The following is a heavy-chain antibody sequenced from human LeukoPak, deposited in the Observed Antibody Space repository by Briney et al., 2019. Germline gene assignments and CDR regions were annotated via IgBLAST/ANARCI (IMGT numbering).Heavy chain of an antibody. CDR2: ISGSGGST. CDR1: GFTFSSYG. J-gene: IGHJ4*02. V-gene: IGHV3-23*01. Sequence: HPGGSLRLSCAASGFTFSSYGMSWVRQAPGKGLEWVSTISGSGGSTYYADSVKGRFTISRDNSKNTVHLHMNSLSAEDTAVYYCAKWTGNSVNFDYWGQGTLVTVSS. D-gene: IGHD3/OR15-3a*01. CDR3: AKWTGNSVNFDY.